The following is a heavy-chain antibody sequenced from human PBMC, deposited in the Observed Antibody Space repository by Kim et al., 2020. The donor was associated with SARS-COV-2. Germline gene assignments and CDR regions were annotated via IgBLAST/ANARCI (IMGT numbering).Heavy chain of an antibody. V-gene: IGHV3-74*03. D-gene: IGHD3-10*01. Sequence: TYADSVRGRFTISRDNAKDTVYLQMNSLRAEDTAVYYCVKGNVHGFDIWGQGTEVIVSS. CDR3: VKGNVHGFDI. J-gene: IGHJ3*02.